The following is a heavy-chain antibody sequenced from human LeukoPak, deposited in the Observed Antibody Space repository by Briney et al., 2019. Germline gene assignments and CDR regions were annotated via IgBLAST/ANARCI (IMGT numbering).Heavy chain of an antibody. D-gene: IGHD3-22*01. V-gene: IGHV3-48*03. CDR1: GFTFSTYE. CDR2: ISSSGSTV. J-gene: IGHJ4*02. Sequence: PGGSLRLSCAASGFTFSTYEMNWVRQAPGKGLEGVSYISSSGSTVCYADSVKGRFTISRDNAKNSLYLLMNSLRAEDTAVYYCARDSMSYDSSGYFAFYFAYWGQGTLVTVSS. CDR3: ARDSMSYDSSGYFAFYFAY.